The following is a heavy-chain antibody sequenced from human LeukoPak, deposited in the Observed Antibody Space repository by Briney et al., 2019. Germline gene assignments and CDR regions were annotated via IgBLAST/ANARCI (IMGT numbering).Heavy chain of an antibody. CDR3: ARAPMHYYDSSGYQDAFDI. D-gene: IGHD3-22*01. V-gene: IGHV1-18*01. CDR2: ISAYKGNT. CDR1: GYTFTSSG. Sequence: ASVKVSCKASGYTFTSSGISWVRQAPGQGLEWMGWISAYKGNTNYAQKFQGRVTITADKSTSTAYMELSSLRSEDTAVYYCARAPMHYYDSSGYQDAFDIWGQGTMVTVSS. J-gene: IGHJ3*02.